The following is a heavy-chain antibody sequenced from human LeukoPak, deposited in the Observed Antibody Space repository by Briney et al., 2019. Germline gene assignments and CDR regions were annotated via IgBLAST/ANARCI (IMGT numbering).Heavy chain of an antibody. D-gene: IGHD3-3*01. V-gene: IGHV3-23*01. CDR2: ISGSGGST. CDR3: ARFADFGVVTDAFDI. Sequence: GGSLRLSCAASGFTFSSNAMSWVRQAPGKGLEWVSDISGSGGSTYYADPVKGRFTISRDNSKNTLYLQMNSLRAEDTAVYYCARFADFGVVTDAFDIWGQGTMVTVSS. J-gene: IGHJ3*02. CDR1: GFTFSSNA.